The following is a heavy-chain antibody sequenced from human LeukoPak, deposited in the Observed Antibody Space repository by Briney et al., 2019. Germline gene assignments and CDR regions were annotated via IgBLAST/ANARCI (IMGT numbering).Heavy chain of an antibody. D-gene: IGHD6-19*01. CDR2: INHSGST. CDR1: GGSFSGYY. Sequence: SETLSLTCAVYGGSFSGYYWSWIRQPPGKGLEWIGEINHSGSTNYNPSLKSRVTISVDTSKNQFSLKLSSVTAADTAVYYCARGEGGWSNDAFDIWGQGTMVTVSS. CDR3: ARGEGGWSNDAFDI. V-gene: IGHV4-34*01. J-gene: IGHJ3*02.